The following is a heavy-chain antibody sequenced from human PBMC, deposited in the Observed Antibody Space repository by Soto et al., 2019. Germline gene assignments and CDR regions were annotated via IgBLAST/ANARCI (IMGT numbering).Heavy chain of an antibody. J-gene: IGHJ4*02. V-gene: IGHV1-18*01. CDR3: ARENRLNGDSDY. CDR1: GYTFTSYG. CDR2: ISAYNGNT. Sequence: ASVKVSCKASGYTFTSYGISWVRQAPGQGLEWMGWISAYNGNTNYAQKLQGRVTMTTDTSTSTAYMELRSLRSDDTAVYYCARENRLNGDSDYWGQGALVTVSS. D-gene: IGHD4-17*01.